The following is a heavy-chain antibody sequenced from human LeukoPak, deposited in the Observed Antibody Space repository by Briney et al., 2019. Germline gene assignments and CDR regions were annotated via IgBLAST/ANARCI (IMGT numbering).Heavy chain of an antibody. CDR1: GYRFTSYW. J-gene: IGHJ6*02. Sequence: GASLKISCKGSGYRFTSYWIGWVRQMPGKGLEWVGIIYPGDSDTRYSPSFQGQVTISADKSISTAYLQWSSLKASDTAMYYCARLGDYDILTGYPSPPPYYYYGMDVWGQGTTVTVSS. CDR3: ARLGDYDILTGYPSPPPYYYYGMDV. V-gene: IGHV5-51*01. D-gene: IGHD3-9*01. CDR2: IYPGDSDT.